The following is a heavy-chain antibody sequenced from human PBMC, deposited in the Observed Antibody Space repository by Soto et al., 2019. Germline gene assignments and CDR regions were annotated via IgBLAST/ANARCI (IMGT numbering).Heavy chain of an antibody. J-gene: IGHJ4*02. Sequence: VGSLRLSCAASGFTFSSYAMSWARQAPGKGLEWVSAISGSGGSTHYADSVKGRFTISRDNSKNTLYLQMNSLRAEDTAVYYCAKDPGPHEPAGYYWGQGTLVTVSS. CDR2: ISGSGGST. CDR1: GFTFSSYA. D-gene: IGHD2-2*01. V-gene: IGHV3-23*01. CDR3: AKDPGPHEPAGYY.